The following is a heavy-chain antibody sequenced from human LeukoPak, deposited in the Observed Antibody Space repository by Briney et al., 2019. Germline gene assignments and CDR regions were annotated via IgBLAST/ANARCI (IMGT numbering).Heavy chain of an antibody. CDR3: ARVGFQDDFDAFDI. CDR1: GYTFTNYG. CDR2: ISAYNGYT. J-gene: IGHJ3*02. D-gene: IGHD3/OR15-3a*01. V-gene: IGHV1-18*01. Sequence: ASVKVSCKASGYTFTNYGFSWVRQAPGQGLEWMGWISAYNGYTDYAQKFQFRVTMTTDTSTSTAYMELRSLRSDDTAVYYCARVGFQDDFDAFDIWGQGTMVTVSS.